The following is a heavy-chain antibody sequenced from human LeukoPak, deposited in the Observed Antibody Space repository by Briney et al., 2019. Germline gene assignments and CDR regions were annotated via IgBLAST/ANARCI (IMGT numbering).Heavy chain of an antibody. J-gene: IGHJ2*01. CDR3: AKGGHFSFFDV. V-gene: IGHV3-23*01. CDR1: GIIFGNYA. Sequence: GGSLRLSCAASGIIFGNYAMTWVRQAPGKGLEWVSTISGNGDTTFYPDSVKGRFTISRDNSKNTHYLQMNSLRLDDTALYYCAKGGHFSFFDVWGRGTLVTVSS. CDR2: ISGNGDTT.